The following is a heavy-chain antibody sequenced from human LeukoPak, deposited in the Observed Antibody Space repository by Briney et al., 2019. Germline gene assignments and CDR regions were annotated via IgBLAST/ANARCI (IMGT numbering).Heavy chain of an antibody. CDR3: ARGSPYVWGSSHFDY. V-gene: IGHV4-31*03. CDR2: IYYSGST. D-gene: IGHD3-16*01. Sequence: SETLSLTCTVSGGSISSGGYYWSWIRQHPGKGLEWIGYIYYSGSTYYNPSLKSRVTISVDTSKNQFSLKLSSVTAADTAVYYCARGSPYVWGSSHFDYWGQGTLVTVSS. J-gene: IGHJ4*02. CDR1: GGSISSGGYY.